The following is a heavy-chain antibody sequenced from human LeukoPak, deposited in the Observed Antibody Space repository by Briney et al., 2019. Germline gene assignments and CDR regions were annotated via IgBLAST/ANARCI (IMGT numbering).Heavy chain of an antibody. CDR1: GYTFTGYY. Sequence: GASVKVSCKASGYTFTGYYMHWVRQAPGQGLEWMGWINPNSGGTNYAQKFQGRVTMTRDTSISTAYMELSRLRSDDTAVYYCARQRDGDNWGFDYWGQGTLVTVSS. CDR3: ARQRDGDNWGFDY. D-gene: IGHD5-24*01. V-gene: IGHV1-2*02. J-gene: IGHJ4*02. CDR2: INPNSGGT.